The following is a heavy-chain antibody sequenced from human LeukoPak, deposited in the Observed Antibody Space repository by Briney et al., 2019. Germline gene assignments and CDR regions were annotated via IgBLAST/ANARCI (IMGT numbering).Heavy chain of an antibody. D-gene: IGHD3-10*02. CDR1: GFTFSSYT. V-gene: IGHV3-48*03. J-gene: IGHJ6*04. Sequence: GGSLRLSCAASGFTFSSYTMNWVRQAPGKGLEWISYISSTSYTIYYADSVKGRFTISRDNAKNSLYLQMNSLRAEDTAVYYCAELGITMIGGVWGKGTTVTISS. CDR2: ISSTSYTI. CDR3: AELGITMIGGV.